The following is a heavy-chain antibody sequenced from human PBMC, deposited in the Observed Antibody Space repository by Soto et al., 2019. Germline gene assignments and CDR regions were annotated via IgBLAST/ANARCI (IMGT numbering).Heavy chain of an antibody. J-gene: IGHJ5*02. D-gene: IGHD3-10*01. CDR1: GYIFSSYW. Sequence: PGESLKISCKASGYIFSSYWIGWVRQMPGKGLEWMGIIYPGDSATRYSPSFQGQVTISADKSINTAYLQWGSLKASDTAMYYCTRHPRYYGSGSYYNADNWFDPWGQGTLVTVSS. CDR2: IYPGDSAT. V-gene: IGHV5-51*01. CDR3: TRHPRYYGSGSYYNADNWFDP.